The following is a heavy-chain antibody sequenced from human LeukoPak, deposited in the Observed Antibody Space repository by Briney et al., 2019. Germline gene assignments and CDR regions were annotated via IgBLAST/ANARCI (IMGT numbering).Heavy chain of an antibody. J-gene: IGHJ3*02. CDR2: IYTSGST. Sequence: SQTLSLTCTVSGGSISSGSYYWSWIRQPAGKGLEWIGRIYTSGSTNYNPSLKSRVTISVDTSKNQFSLKLSSVTAADTAVYYCARALVEDAFDIWGQGTMVTVSS. CDR1: GGSISSGSYY. V-gene: IGHV4-61*02. CDR3: ARALVEDAFDI. D-gene: IGHD3-16*02.